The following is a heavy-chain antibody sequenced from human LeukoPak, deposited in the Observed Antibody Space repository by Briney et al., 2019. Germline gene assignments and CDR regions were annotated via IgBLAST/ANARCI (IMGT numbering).Heavy chain of an antibody. J-gene: IGHJ6*03. V-gene: IGHV3-30*04. CDR1: GFTFSSYV. CDR3: AKGTEPTAPYYYYYYYMDV. CDR2: ISYDGSNE. D-gene: IGHD4-17*01. Sequence: PGGSLRLSCAASGFTFSSYVMHWVRQAPGKGLEWVAIISYDGSNEYYADSVKGRFTISRDNSKNTLYLQMNSLRAEDTAVYYCAKGTEPTAPYYYYYYYMDVWGKGTTVTVSS.